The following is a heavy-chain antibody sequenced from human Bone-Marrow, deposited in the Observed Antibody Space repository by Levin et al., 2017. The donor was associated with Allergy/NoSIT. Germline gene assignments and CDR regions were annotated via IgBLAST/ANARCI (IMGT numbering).Heavy chain of an antibody. D-gene: IGHD1-26*01. CDR3: ARIVGTRPFWFDP. CDR1: GFTFSNYA. V-gene: IGHV3-23*01. CDR2: LTGGGSTT. Sequence: GGSLRLSCAASGFTFSNYAMTWVRQAPGKGLEWVSALTGGGSTTYYAVSVKGRFTISRDNSKNTLYLQMNSLRGEDTAVYYCARIVGTRPFWFDPWGQGTLVTVSS. J-gene: IGHJ5*02.